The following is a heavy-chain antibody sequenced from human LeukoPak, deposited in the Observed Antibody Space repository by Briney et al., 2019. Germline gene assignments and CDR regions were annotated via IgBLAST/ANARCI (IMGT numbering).Heavy chain of an antibody. CDR3: ARRDSRGWFDY. D-gene: IGHD6-19*01. J-gene: IGHJ4*02. CDR1: GFIFSSFA. Sequence: GGSLRLSCAASGFIFSSFAMRWVRLAPGKGLEWVSAISGSGDTTYYTDSVKGRFTISRDNSKNTVYLQMNSLRAEDTAVYYCARRDSRGWFDYWGQGTLVTVSS. CDR2: ISGSGDTT. V-gene: IGHV3-23*01.